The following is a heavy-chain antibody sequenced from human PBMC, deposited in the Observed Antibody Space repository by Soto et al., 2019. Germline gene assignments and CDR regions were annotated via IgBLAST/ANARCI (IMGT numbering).Heavy chain of an antibody. D-gene: IGHD6-13*01. Sequence: QVQLQESGPRLVKPSETLSLTCTVSGGSMIAYYWNWMRQPPGKGLQWIGYTYYSGSTTYNPSLKRRVTISVDSSKNQFSLKLDSVTPADTAVYYGARVRGTAGKRYFDYWGPGTLVTVSS. CDR3: ARVRGTAGKRYFDY. V-gene: IGHV4-59*01. J-gene: IGHJ4*02. CDR1: GGSMIAYY. CDR2: TYYSGST.